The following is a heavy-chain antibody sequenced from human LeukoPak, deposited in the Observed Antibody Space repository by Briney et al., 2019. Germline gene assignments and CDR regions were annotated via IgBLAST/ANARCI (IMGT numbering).Heavy chain of an antibody. V-gene: IGHV4-61*09. CDR3: ASGQGALFDY. CDR2: VYTTGST. Sequence: SQTLSLTCTVSGGSISCGSYYWSWIRQPAGKGLEWVGHVYTTGSTNYNPSLKSRVTISVDTSKNQFSLNLNSVTAADTAVYYCASGQGALFDYWGQGTLVTVSS. J-gene: IGHJ4*02. D-gene: IGHD1-26*01. CDR1: GGSISCGSYY.